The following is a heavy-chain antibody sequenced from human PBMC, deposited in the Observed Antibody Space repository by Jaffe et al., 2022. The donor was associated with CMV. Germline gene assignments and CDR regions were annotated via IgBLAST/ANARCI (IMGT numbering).Heavy chain of an antibody. J-gene: IGHJ6*02. CDR3: AKGDCSGGSCYYYGMDV. CDR2: ISYDGSNK. Sequence: QVQLVESGGGVVQPGRSLRLSCAASGFTFSSYGMHWVRQAPGKGLEWVAVISYDGSNKYYADSVKGRFTISRDNSKNTLYLQMNSLRAEDTAVYYCAKGDCSGGSCYYYGMDVWGQGTTVTVSS. CDR1: GFTFSSYG. V-gene: IGHV3-30*18. D-gene: IGHD2-15*01.